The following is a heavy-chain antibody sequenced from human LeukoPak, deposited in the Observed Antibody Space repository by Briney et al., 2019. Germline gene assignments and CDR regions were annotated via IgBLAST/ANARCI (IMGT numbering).Heavy chain of an antibody. D-gene: IGHD6-19*01. V-gene: IGHV1-18*01. CDR2: ISAYNGNT. J-gene: IGHJ5*02. Sequence: GASVKVSCKASGYTFTSYGISWVRQAPGQGLEWMGWISAYNGNTNYAQKLQGRVTMTTDTSTSTAYMELRSLRSDDTAVYYRARDPDSSGRYNWFDPWGQGTLVTVSS. CDR1: GYTFTSYG. CDR3: ARDPDSSGRYNWFDP.